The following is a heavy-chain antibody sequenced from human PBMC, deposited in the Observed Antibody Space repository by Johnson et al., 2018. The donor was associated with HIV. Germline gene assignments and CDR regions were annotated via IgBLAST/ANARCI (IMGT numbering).Heavy chain of an antibody. V-gene: IGHV3-23*04. CDR1: GFTFDDHG. CDR3: AISGTGPDAFDI. J-gene: IGHJ3*02. Sequence: VQLVESGGGVERPGGSLRLSCAGSGFTFDDHGMSWVRQAPGKGLEWVSAISGSGGSTYYADSVKGRFTISRDNSKNTLYLQMNSLRAEDTAVYYCAISGTGPDAFDIWGQGTMVTVSS. CDR2: ISGSGGST.